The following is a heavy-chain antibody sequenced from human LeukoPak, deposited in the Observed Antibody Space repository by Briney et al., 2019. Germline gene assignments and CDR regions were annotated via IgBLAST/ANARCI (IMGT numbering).Heavy chain of an antibody. CDR1: GYTFTGYY. Sequence: ASVKVSCKASGYTFTGYYMHWVRQAPGQGLEWMGWINPNSGGTNYAQKFQGWVTMTRDTSISTAYMELSSLRSEDTAVYYCALTSGYSYGFPLDYWGQGTLVTVSS. J-gene: IGHJ4*02. D-gene: IGHD5-18*01. CDR3: ALTSGYSYGFPLDY. CDR2: INPNSGGT. V-gene: IGHV1-2*04.